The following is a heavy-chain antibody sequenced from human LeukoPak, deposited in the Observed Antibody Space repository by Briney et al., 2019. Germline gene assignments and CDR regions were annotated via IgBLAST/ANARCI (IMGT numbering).Heavy chain of an antibody. Sequence: SETLSLTCAVYGGSFSGYYWSWIRQPPGKGLEWIGEINHSGSTNYNPSLKSRVTISVDTSKNQFSLKLSSVTAADTAVYYCARYLIAPYYYDSSGYYSFDYWGRGTLVTVSS. J-gene: IGHJ4*02. CDR1: GGSFSGYY. D-gene: IGHD3-22*01. CDR2: INHSGST. CDR3: ARYLIAPYYYDSSGYYSFDY. V-gene: IGHV4-34*01.